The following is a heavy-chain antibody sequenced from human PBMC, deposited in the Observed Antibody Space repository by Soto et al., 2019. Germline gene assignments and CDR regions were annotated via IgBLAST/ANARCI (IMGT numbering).Heavy chain of an antibody. V-gene: IGHV1-2*04. CDR1: GYTFTGYY. CDR3: ARELSLYCSGGSCYFGYFDY. CDR2: INPNSGGT. D-gene: IGHD2-15*01. J-gene: IGHJ4*02. Sequence: ASVKVSCKASGYTFTGYYMHWVRQAPGQGLEWMGWINPNSGGTNYAQKFQGWVTMTRDTSISTAYMELSRLRSDDTAVYYCARELSLYCSGGSCYFGYFDYWGQGTLVTVSS.